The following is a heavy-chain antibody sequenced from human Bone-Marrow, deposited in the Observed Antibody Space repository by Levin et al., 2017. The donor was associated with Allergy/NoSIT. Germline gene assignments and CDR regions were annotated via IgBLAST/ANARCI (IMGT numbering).Heavy chain of an antibody. CDR2: ISYDGSNK. D-gene: IGHD2-2*01. V-gene: IGHV3-30*18. J-gene: IGHJ4*02. CDR3: AKDRYCSSTSWADY. Sequence: GESLKISCAASGFTFSSYGMHWVRQAPGKGLEWVAVISYDGSNKYYADSVKGRFTISRDNSKNTLYLQMNSLRAEDTAVYYCAKDRYCSSTSWADYWGQGTLVTVSS. CDR1: GFTFSSYG.